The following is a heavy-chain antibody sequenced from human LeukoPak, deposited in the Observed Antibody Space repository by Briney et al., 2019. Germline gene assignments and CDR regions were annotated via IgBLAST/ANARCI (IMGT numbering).Heavy chain of an antibody. CDR1: GFTFSSFW. D-gene: IGHD3-9*01. J-gene: IGHJ4*02. CDR2: IKKDGREK. CDR3: ARPTLLRYFDWLLYQRPASFYFDY. V-gene: IGHV3-7*01. Sequence: PGGSLRLSCAASGFTFSSFWMSWVRQAPGKGREWVANIKKDGREKYYVDSVKSRFNNSRDNAKNSLYLQMNSLRAEDTAVYYCARPTLLRYFDWLLYQRPASFYFDYWGQGTLVTVSS.